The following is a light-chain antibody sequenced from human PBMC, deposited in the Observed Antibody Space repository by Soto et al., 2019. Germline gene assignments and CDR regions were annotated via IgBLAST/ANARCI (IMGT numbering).Light chain of an antibody. Sequence: EIVMTQSPATLSVSLGERATLSCRASQSVSSYLAWYQQKPGQAPRLLIYGASTRATGIPARFSGSGSGTEFTLTISSLQSEDFAVYYCQQYNNWPPGTFGQGTKVEIK. V-gene: IGKV3-15*01. J-gene: IGKJ1*01. CDR3: QQYNNWPPGT. CDR1: QSVSSY. CDR2: GAS.